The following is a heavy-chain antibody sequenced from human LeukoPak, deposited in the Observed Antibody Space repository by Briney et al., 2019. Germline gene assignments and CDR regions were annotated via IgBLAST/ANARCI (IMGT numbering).Heavy chain of an antibody. CDR2: ISSSGSTI. CDR1: GFTFSGYE. Sequence: GGSLRLSCAASGFTFSGYEMNWVRQAPGKGLEWVSYISSSGSTIYYADSAKGRFTISRDNAKNSLYLQMNSLRAEDTAVYYCARDRPDVPVGDYWGQGTLVTVSS. V-gene: IGHV3-48*03. D-gene: IGHD1-26*01. J-gene: IGHJ4*02. CDR3: ARDRPDVPVGDY.